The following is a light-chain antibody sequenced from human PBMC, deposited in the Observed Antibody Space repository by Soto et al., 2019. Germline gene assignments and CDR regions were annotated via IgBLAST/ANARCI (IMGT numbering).Light chain of an antibody. CDR3: QHYYSIPWT. Sequence: DIVMTQSPDSLAVSLGERATIHCKSSQSVFSNSNNKNCIAWYQQKSGQPPRLLIYWASSRESGVPDRFSGGGSGTDFTLTISSLQAEDVAAYYCQHYYSIPWTFGQGTRVEVK. CDR2: WAS. V-gene: IGKV4-1*01. J-gene: IGKJ1*01. CDR1: QSVFSNSNNKNC.